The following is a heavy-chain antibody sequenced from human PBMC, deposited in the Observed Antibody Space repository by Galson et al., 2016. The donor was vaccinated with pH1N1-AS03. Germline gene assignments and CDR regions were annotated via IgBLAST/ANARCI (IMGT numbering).Heavy chain of an antibody. Sequence: SLRLSCAASGSIFTSYTMHWVRQAPGKGLEWVAVISFDGNNRYYMDSVKGRFSISRDDSKNTLYLQMNSLRAEDTAVYYSAKAAEFASTTYDFEYWGQGTLVTVTS. V-gene: IGHV3-30*18. CDR1: GSIFTSYT. D-gene: IGHD5/OR15-5a*01. CDR3: AKAAEFASTTYDFEY. J-gene: IGHJ4*02. CDR2: ISFDGNNR.